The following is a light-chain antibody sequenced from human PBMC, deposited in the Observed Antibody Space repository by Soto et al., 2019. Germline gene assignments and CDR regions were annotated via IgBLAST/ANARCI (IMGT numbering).Light chain of an antibody. CDR2: RNN. CDR1: SSNIGSNY. V-gene: IGLV1-47*01. J-gene: IGLJ1*01. Sequence: QSVLTQPPSASGTPGQRGTTSCSGSSSNIGSNYVYWYQQLPGTAPKLLIYRNNQRPSGVPDRFSGSKPGTSASLAISGVGSEDEADYYCAAWDDSLSGYVFGTGTKLTVL. CDR3: AAWDDSLSGYV.